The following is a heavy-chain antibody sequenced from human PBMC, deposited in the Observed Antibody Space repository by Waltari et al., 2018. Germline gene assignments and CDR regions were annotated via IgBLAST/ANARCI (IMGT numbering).Heavy chain of an antibody. CDR3: VRSVFMDV. Sequence: STDVRVSARQSPGEGVVSVSRIKSDGSITAYADSVKGRFTIARDNAKNTLYLQMNSLRVDDTAVYYCVRSVFMDVWGQGTTFTVSS. CDR2: IKSDGSIT. J-gene: IGHJ6*02. D-gene: IGHD2-8*01. CDR1: STDV. V-gene: IGHV3-74*01.